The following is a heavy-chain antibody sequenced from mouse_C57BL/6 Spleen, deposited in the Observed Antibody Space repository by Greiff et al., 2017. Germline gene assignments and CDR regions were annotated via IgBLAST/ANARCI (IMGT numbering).Heavy chain of an antibody. CDR3: ARHGWERAMDY. D-gene: IGHD4-1*01. V-gene: IGHV5-6*01. J-gene: IGHJ4*01. CDR1: GFTFSSYG. CDR2: ISSGGSYT. Sequence: ESGGDLVKPGGSLKLSCAASGFTFSSYGMSWVRQTPDKRLEWVATISSGGSYTYYPDSVKGRFTISRDNAKNTLYLQMSSLKSEDTAMYYCARHGWERAMDYWGQGTSVTVSS.